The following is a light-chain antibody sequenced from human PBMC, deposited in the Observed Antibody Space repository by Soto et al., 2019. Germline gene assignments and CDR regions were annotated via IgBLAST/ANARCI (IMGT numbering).Light chain of an antibody. Sequence: DVQMTQSPSSLSASVGDTVTITCRASQGIAFYLAWFQQRPGKAPNLLISAASNLQSGVPSRFSGSGSGTDFTLTISSLQPEDVATYYCQKYDTAPFTLGPGTRVEVK. J-gene: IGKJ3*01. V-gene: IGKV1-27*01. CDR1: QGIAFY. CDR2: AAS. CDR3: QKYDTAPFT.